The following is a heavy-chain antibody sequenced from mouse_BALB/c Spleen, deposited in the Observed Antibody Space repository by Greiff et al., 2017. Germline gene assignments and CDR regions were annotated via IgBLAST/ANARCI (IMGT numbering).Heavy chain of an antibody. CDR3: ARKVYYAMDY. V-gene: IGHV14-3*02. CDR2: IDPANGNT. J-gene: IGHJ4*01. CDR1: GFNIKDTY. Sequence: VQLQQSGAELVKPGASVKLSCTASGFNIKDTYMHWVKQRPEQGLEWIGRIDPANGNTKYDPKFQGKATITADTSSNTAYLQLSSLTSEDNAVYYCARKVYYAMDYWGQGTSVTVSS.